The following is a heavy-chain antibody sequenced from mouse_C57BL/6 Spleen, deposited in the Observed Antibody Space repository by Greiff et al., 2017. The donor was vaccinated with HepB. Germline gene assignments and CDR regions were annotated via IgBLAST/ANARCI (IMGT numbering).Heavy chain of an antibody. CDR3: ARDGYYRYFDV. CDR2: INYDGSST. Sequence: LVESEGGLVQPGSSMKLSCTASGFTFSDYYMAWVRQVPEKGLEWVANINYDGSSTYYLDSLKSRFIISRDNAKNILYLQMSSLKSEDTATYYCARDGYYRYFDVWGTGTTVTVSS. V-gene: IGHV5-16*01. CDR1: GFTFSDYY. D-gene: IGHD2-2*01. J-gene: IGHJ1*03.